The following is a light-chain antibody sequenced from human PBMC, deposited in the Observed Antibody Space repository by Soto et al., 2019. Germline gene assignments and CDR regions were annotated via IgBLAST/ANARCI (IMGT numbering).Light chain of an antibody. CDR2: GAS. Sequence: GRTQNHDTLSVSPGERATLSCRASQSVSNNLAWYQQKPGQAPRLLIYGASSRATGTPARFSGSGSGTEFTLTISSLQTEDFAVYYCHQYNNWWTFCQGTNADIK. J-gene: IGKJ1*01. CDR1: QSVSNN. V-gene: IGKV3-15*01. CDR3: HQYNNWWT.